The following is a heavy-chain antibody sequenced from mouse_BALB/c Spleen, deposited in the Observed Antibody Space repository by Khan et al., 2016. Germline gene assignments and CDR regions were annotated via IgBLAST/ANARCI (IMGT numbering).Heavy chain of an antibody. CDR1: GYSITSGYS. J-gene: IGHJ4*01. CDR2: IHYSGGT. V-gene: IGHV3-1*02. Sequence: VQLKASGPDLVKPSQSLSLTCTVTGYSITSGYSWHWIRQFPGNKLEWMGYIHYSGGTKYIPSLKSRISITRDTSKNQFFLQLNSVTPEDTATYYCTRSHGYYAMDYWGQGTSVTVSS. CDR3: TRSHGYYAMDY.